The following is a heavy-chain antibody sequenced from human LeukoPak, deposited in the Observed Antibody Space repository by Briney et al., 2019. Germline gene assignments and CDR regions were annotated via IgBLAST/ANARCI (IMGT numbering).Heavy chain of an antibody. J-gene: IGHJ3*02. V-gene: IGHV4-34*01. CDR3: ARNIVDIVATTYDDAFDI. Sequence: SETLSLTCAVYGGSFSGYYWSWIRQPPGKGLEWIGEINHSGSTNYNPSLKSRVTIPVDTSKNQFSLKLSSVTAADTAVYYCARNIVDIVATTYDDAFDIWGQGTMVTVSS. CDR1: GGSFSGYY. CDR2: INHSGST. D-gene: IGHD5-12*01.